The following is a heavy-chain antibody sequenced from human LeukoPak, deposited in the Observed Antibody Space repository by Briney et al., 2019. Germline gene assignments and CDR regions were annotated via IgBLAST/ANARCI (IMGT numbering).Heavy chain of an antibody. CDR3: ARDKGFGELPPYYMDV. Sequence: PGGSLRLSCAASGFTFSRNSMTWVRQAPGEGLEWVSSISSSSSYIYYADSVKGRFTISRDNAKNSLYLQMNSLRAEDTAVYYCARDKGFGELPPYYMDVWGKGTTVTVSS. V-gene: IGHV3-21*01. J-gene: IGHJ6*03. CDR1: GFTFSRNS. D-gene: IGHD3-10*01. CDR2: ISSSSSYI.